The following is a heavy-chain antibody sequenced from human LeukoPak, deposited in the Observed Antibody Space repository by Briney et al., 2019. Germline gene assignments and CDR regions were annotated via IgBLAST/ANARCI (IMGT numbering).Heavy chain of an antibody. J-gene: IGHJ4*02. Sequence: GGSLRLSCAASGFTFSSYAMGWVRQAPGKGLEWVSAITASGGNTYYADSVKGRFTISRDNSKNMLYLQVNSLRAEDTAVYYCAKGNGYSYGRYYFDYWGQGTLVTVSS. CDR1: GFTFSSYA. CDR2: ITASGGNT. CDR3: AKGNGYSYGRYYFDY. D-gene: IGHD5-18*01. V-gene: IGHV3-23*01.